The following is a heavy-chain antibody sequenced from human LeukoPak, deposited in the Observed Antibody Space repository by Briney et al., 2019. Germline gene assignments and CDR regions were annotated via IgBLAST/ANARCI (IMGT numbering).Heavy chain of an antibody. CDR2: IIPILGIA. Sequence: ASVKVSCKASGGTFSSYAISWVRQAPGQGLEWMGRIIPILGIANYAQKFQGRVTITADKSTSTAYMELSSLRSEDTAVYYCARVLRGEGYFDYWGQGTLVTVSS. J-gene: IGHJ4*02. CDR3: ARVLRGEGYFDY. V-gene: IGHV1-69*04. D-gene: IGHD3-10*01. CDR1: GGTFSSYA.